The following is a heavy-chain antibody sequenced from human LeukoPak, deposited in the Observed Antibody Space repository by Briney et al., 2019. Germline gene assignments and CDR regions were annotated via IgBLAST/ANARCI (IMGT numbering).Heavy chain of an antibody. Sequence: SETLSLTCTVSGGSTSSYYWSWIRQPPGKGLEWIGYISYSENTNYNPSLKSRVNISVDSSKNQFSLKLSSVTAADTAVYYCAGTSTHMAVWVKGTTV. CDR3: AGTSTHMAV. CDR2: ISYSENT. V-gene: IGHV4-59*08. J-gene: IGHJ6*03. D-gene: IGHD1-1*01. CDR1: GGSTSSYY.